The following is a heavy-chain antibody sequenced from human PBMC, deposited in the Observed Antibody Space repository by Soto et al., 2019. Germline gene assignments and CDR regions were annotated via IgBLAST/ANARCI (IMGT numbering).Heavy chain of an antibody. CDR1: GFTFGDAW. CDR3: TTDSLFTGQLVRMDN. V-gene: IGHV3-15*07. D-gene: IGHD3-9*01. J-gene: IGHJ4*01. Sequence: GGSLRLSCAASGFTFGDAWINWVRQAPGKGLEWVGRIKSKTDGGTTDFAAPVKGRFAISRDDSRDMVYMQMYSLKTDDTAVYYCTTDSLFTGQLVRMDNWGHGTLVTVSS. CDR2: IKSKTDGGTT.